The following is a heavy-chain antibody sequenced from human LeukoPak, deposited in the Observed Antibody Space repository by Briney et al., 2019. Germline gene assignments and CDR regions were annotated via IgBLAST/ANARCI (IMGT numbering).Heavy chain of an antibody. J-gene: IGHJ6*03. V-gene: IGHV6-1*01. CDR1: GDSVSTNIAA. D-gene: IGHD3-22*01. Sequence: SQTLSLTCAISGDSVSTNIAAWNWIRQSPSRGLEWLGRTYYRSEWYNDYAVSVKSRVTINPDTSKNQFSLHLNSVTPEDTAVYSCARGYYDSSGYYYYYYMDVWGKGTTVPFSS. CDR3: ARGYYDSSGYYYYYYMDV. CDR2: TYYRSEWYN.